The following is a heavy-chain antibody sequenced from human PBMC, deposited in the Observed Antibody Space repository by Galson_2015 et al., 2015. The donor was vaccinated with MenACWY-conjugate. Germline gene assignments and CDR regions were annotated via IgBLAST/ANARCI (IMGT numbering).Heavy chain of an antibody. D-gene: IGHD5-24*01. CDR1: GYMFTGYN. CDR2: IRPSAVET. CDR3: ARARTTGYIGDYFDY. Sequence: SVKVSCKAPGYMFTGYNIHWVRQAPGQGLEWMGFIRPSAVETDYAQKFQGRGTVTRDTSTGTVYMHLSSLRSEDTAVYYCARARTTGYIGDYFDYWGRGTLVTVSS. V-gene: IGHV1-46*01. J-gene: IGHJ4*02.